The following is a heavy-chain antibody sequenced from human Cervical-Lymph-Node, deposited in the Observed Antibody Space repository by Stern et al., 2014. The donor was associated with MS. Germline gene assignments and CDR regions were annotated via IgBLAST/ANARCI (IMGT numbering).Heavy chain of an antibody. J-gene: IGHJ3*01. Sequence: VQLVESGAEVKKPGASVKVSCKASGYTFTDYYMQWVRQAPGQGLEWMGWINPDSGGTNYAQKFQGRVTMTRDTSISTAYMELSRLRSDDTAVYYCAGLRGTWNYFPHAFDVWGQGTTVTVSS. V-gene: IGHV1-2*02. D-gene: IGHD1-7*01. CDR3: AGLRGTWNYFPHAFDV. CDR2: INPDSGGT. CDR1: GYTFTDYY.